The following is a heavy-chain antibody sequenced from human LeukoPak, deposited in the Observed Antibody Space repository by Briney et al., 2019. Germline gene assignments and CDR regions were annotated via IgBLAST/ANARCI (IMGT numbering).Heavy chain of an antibody. CDR3: ASRRTGSYYFDY. V-gene: IGHV4-4*07. CDR2: ISTSGSA. Sequence: SETLSLTCTVSGGSISSYYWSWIRQPAGKGLEWIGRISTSGSANYNPSLKSRVTMSLDTSKNQFSLKLSSVTAADTAVYFCASRRTGSYYFDYWGQGTLVTVSS. J-gene: IGHJ4*02. CDR1: GGSISSYY. D-gene: IGHD3-10*01.